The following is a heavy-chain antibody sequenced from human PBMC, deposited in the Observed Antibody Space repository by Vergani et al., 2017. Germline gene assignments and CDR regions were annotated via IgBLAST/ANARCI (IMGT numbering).Heavy chain of an antibody. D-gene: IGHD3-22*01. CDR1: GFTFSSYA. J-gene: IGHJ4*02. CDR2: ISGSGGST. V-gene: IGHV3-23*04. CDR3: AKGPGNDKSYFDY. Sequence: VQLVESGGGVVQPGRSLRLSCEASGFTFSSYAMSWVRQAPGKGLEWVSAISGSGGSTYYADSVKGRFTISRDNSKNTLYLQMNSLRAEDTAVYYCAKGPGNDKSYFDYWGQGTLVTVSS.